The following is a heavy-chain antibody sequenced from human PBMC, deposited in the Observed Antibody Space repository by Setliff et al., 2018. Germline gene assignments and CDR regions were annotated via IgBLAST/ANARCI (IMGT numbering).Heavy chain of an antibody. CDR3: AREGVDTRSSTDYRYYMDV. CDR2: TIPIFGTT. D-gene: IGHD5-18*01. V-gene: IGHV1-69*05. Sequence: GASVKVSCKASGGTFSSYGISWVRQAPGQGLEWMGGTIPIFGTTNYAQKFQGRVTIITDESTSTAYMELSSLTSDDTAVYYCAREGVDTRSSTDYRYYMDVWGQGTTVTVSS. CDR1: GGTFSSYG. J-gene: IGHJ6*03.